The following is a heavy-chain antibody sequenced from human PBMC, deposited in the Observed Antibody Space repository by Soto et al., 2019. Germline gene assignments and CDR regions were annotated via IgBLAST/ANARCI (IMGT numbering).Heavy chain of an antibody. V-gene: IGHV3-23*01. CDR1: GFTFSNYA. J-gene: IGHJ4*02. Sequence: PGGSLRLSCAASGFTFSNYAMSWVRQAPGKGLEWVSAISGGSTYYADSVKGRFTISRDSSKNTLYLQVNSLRAEDTAVYYCARASHNSYDSSGYLYYFDYWGQGTLVTVSS. CDR3: ARASHNSYDSSGYLYYFDY. D-gene: IGHD3-22*01. CDR2: ISGGST.